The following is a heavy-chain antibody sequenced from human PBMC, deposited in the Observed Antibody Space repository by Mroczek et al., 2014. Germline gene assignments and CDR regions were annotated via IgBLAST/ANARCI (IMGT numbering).Heavy chain of an antibody. CDR2: MYHSGRT. Sequence: QVQLQESGPGLVKPSGTLSLTCTLSGASFSSNWWSWVRQPPGKGLEWIGEMYHSGRTNYNPSLKSRVTMSIDTSKNQFSLNLHSVAAADTAVYYCARAASYNLDYWGQGTLVTVSS. D-gene: IGHD1-14*01. V-gene: IGHV4-4*02. CDR1: GASFSSNW. CDR3: ARAASYNLDY. J-gene: IGHJ4*02.